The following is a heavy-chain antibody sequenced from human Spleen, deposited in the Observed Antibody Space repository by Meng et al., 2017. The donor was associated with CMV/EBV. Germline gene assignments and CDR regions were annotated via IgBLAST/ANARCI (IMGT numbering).Heavy chain of an antibody. CDR1: GFTFSNFR. Sequence: GESLKISCAASGFTFSNFRMNWVRQAPGKGLEWVSSISSSGIYIFYANSVEGRFTISRDNAKNSLYLQMNSLRAEDTAVYYCARVHYYGMDVWGQGTTVTVSS. V-gene: IGHV3-21*04. J-gene: IGHJ6*02. CDR2: ISSSGIYI. CDR3: ARVHYYGMDV.